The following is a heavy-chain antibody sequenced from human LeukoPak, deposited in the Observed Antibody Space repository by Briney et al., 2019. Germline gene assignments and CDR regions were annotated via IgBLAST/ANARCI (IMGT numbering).Heavy chain of an antibody. J-gene: IGHJ4*02. CDR3: AKDARDYGDYSAGFDY. CDR1: GFTFSSYG. V-gene: IGHV3-30*18. CDR2: ISYDGSNK. D-gene: IGHD4-17*01. Sequence: GRPLRLSCAASGFTFSSYGMHWVRQAPGKGLEWVAVISYDGSNKYYADSVKGRFTISRDNSKNTLYLQMNSLRAEDTAVYYCAKDARDYGDYSAGFDYWGQGTLVTVSS.